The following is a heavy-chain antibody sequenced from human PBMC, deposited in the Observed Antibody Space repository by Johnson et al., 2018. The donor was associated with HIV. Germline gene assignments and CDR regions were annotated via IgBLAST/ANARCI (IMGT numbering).Heavy chain of an antibody. CDR2: IYSTGST. D-gene: IGHD3-10*01. Sequence: VQLVESGGGLVQPGGSLRLSCAVSGFTVSTNYMAWVRQAPGKGLEWLSVIYSTGSTYYPESVKGRFTISRDNSRSTLYLQMNSLRDEDTAIYYCVRFTEVVGVRVDIWGQGTMVTVS. CDR1: GFTVSTNY. J-gene: IGHJ3*02. CDR3: VRFTEVVGVRVDI. V-gene: IGHV3-66*02.